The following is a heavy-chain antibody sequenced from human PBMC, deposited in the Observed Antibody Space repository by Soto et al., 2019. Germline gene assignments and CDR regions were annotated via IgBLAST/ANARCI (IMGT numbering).Heavy chain of an antibody. CDR2: ISYDGTNK. CDR1: GFTFSTYD. V-gene: IGHV3-30*18. D-gene: IGHD3-22*01. J-gene: IGHJ4*02. CDR3: AKHSSRYYDDSSGYYSLDY. Sequence: QVQLVESGGGVVQPGRSLRLSCAASGFTFSTYDMHWVRQAPGKGLEWVAVISYDGTNKDYADSVKGRFTISRDNSKNTLYRQMNSLRAEDTAVYYCAKHSSRYYDDSSGYYSLDYWGQGTLVTVSS.